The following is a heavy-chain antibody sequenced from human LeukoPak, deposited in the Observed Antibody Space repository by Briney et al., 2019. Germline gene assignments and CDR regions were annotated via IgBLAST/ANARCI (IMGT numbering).Heavy chain of an antibody. CDR3: ASAGGDSRPHDY. CDR2: ISSSGSTI. V-gene: IGHV3-11*01. J-gene: IGHJ4*02. CDR1: GFTFSDYY. Sequence: GSLRLSCAASGFTFSDYYMSWIRQAPGKGLEWVSYISSSGSTIYYADSVKGRFTISRDNAKNTLYLQMNSLRAEDTAVYYCASAGGDSRPHDYWGQGTLVTVSS. D-gene: IGHD4-23*01.